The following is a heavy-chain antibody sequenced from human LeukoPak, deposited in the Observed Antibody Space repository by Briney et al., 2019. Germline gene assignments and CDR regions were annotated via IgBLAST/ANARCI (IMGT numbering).Heavy chain of an antibody. V-gene: IGHV3-23*01. J-gene: IGHJ3*02. CDR1: GFTVSSNY. D-gene: IGHD5-18*01. Sequence: GGSLRLSCAASGFTVSSNYMSWVRQAPGKGLEWVSTISGSGGATYYADSVKGRFTVSRDNSKITLYLQMNGLRAEDTAVYYCARDSPGYSSGYGAFDIWGQGTMVTVSS. CDR2: ISGSGGAT. CDR3: ARDSPGYSSGYGAFDI.